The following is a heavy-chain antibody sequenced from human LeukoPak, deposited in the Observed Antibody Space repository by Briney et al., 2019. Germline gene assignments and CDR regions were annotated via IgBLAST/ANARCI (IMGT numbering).Heavy chain of an antibody. Sequence: SVKVSCKASGGTFSSYAISWVRQAPGQGLEWMGRIIPILGIANYAQKFQGRVTITADKSTSTAYMELGSLRSEDTAVYYCARTPIVVVVAATPTQKPYFDYWGQGTLVTVSS. CDR3: ARTPIVVVVAATPTQKPYFDY. D-gene: IGHD2-15*01. CDR1: GGTFSSYA. J-gene: IGHJ4*02. CDR2: IIPILGIA. V-gene: IGHV1-69*04.